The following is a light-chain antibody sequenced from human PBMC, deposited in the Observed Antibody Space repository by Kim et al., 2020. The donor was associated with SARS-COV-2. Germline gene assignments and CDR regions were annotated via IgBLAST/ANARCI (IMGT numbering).Light chain of an antibody. V-gene: IGKV1-9*01. CDR2: FAS. CDR3: LQLNRYPLT. J-gene: IGKJ4*01. CDR1: QGIGSY. Sequence: IQLTQSPSSLSASVGDRVSITCRASQGIGSYLAWYQQKPGKAPDLLIYFASTVQSGVPSRFSGTGSGTDFTLTISSLQPEDFATYYCLQLNRYPLTFGGGTKVEIK.